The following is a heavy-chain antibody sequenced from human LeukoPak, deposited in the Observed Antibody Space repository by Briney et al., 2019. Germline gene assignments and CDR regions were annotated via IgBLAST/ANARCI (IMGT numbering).Heavy chain of an antibody. J-gene: IGHJ3*02. CDR2: IYYSGST. D-gene: IGHD3-10*01. Sequence: SETLSLTCTVSGGSISSSSYYWGWIRQPPGKGLEWIGSIYYSGSTYYNPSLKSRVTISVDTSKNQFSLKLSSVTAADTAVYYCASSTYYYGSGRLAVYAFDIWGQGTMVTVSS. CDR3: ASSTYYYGSGRLAVYAFDI. V-gene: IGHV4-39*01. CDR1: GGSISSSSYY.